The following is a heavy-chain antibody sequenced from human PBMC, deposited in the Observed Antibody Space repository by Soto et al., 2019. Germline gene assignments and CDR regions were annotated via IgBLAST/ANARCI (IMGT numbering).Heavy chain of an antibody. J-gene: IGHJ4*02. CDR1: GGTFSNYA. Sequence: ASVKVSCKASGGTFSNYAITWVRQAPGQGLEWMGGIIPIFGTANYAQKFQGRVTITADESTSTAYMELSSLRSEDTAVYYCARDAGGYLLDYWGQGTLVTVSS. D-gene: IGHD1-26*01. CDR3: ARDAGGYLLDY. V-gene: IGHV1-69*13. CDR2: IIPIFGTA.